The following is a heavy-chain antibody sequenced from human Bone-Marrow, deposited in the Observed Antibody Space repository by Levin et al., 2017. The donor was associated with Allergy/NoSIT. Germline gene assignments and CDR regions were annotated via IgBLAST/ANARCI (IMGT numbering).Heavy chain of an antibody. J-gene: IGHJ4*02. D-gene: IGHD3-9*01. CDR3: ARSQESTDSRDYDALTDYHYGPSLDS. V-gene: IGHV3-15*01. Sequence: MSGGSLRLSCAASGFTFSQAWMNWVRQAPGKGLEWVGRIKTKTEGAPTDYAAPVKGRFTLSRDDSKNTLYLQINSLKTEDTAVYYCARSQESTDSRDYDALTDYHYGPSLDSWGQGTLVTVSS. CDR1: GFTFSQAW. CDR2: IKTKTEGAPT.